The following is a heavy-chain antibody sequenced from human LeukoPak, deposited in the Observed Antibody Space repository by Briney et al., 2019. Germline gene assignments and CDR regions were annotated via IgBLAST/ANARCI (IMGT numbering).Heavy chain of an antibody. CDR3: ASYYYDSSGYYYGWFDP. CDR2: VYDSGST. CDR1: AGSISSDY. Sequence: SLESLSLICTVSAGSISSDYWSWIRQPPGKGLEWLGYVYDSGSTNYNPSLKSRLTISVDTSKHQFSLELSSVTAADTAVYYCASYYYDSSGYYYGWFDPWGQGTLVT. J-gene: IGHJ5*02. V-gene: IGHV4-59*01. D-gene: IGHD3-22*01.